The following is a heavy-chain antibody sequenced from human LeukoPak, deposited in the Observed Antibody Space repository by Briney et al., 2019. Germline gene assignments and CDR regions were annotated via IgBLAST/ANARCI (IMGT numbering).Heavy chain of an antibody. CDR1: GGSISSYY. Sequence: SETLSLTCTVSGGSISSYYWSWIRQPPGEGLEWIGYIYYSGSTNYNPSLKSRVTISVDTSKNQFSLKLSSVTAADMAVYYCARGDSSSSGWDYYYYMDVWGKGTTVTVSS. V-gene: IGHV4-59*01. CDR2: IYYSGST. J-gene: IGHJ6*03. CDR3: ARGDSSSSGWDYYYYMDV. D-gene: IGHD6-6*01.